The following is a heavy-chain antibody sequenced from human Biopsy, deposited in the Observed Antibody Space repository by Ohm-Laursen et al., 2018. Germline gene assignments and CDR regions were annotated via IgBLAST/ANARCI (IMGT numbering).Heavy chain of an antibody. CDR3: ARATNSTGWPYYYFYGMDV. V-gene: IGHV4-59*07. J-gene: IGHJ6*02. CDR2: IYYSGST. Sequence: SDTLSLTCTVSGDSISSDYWSWIRQPPGKGLEWIGYIYYSGSTNYNPSLKSRVTISVDTSKNQFSLRLNSVTAADTAVYYCARATNSTGWPYYYFYGMDVWGQGTTVTVSS. CDR1: GDSISSDY. D-gene: IGHD2/OR15-2a*01.